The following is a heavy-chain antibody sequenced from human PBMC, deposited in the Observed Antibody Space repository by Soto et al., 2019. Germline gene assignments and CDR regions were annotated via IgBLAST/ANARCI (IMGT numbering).Heavy chain of an antibody. CDR2: ITGSGRDT. V-gene: IGHV3-23*01. CDR3: AKNGLDNSPSAIDS. CDR1: GFTFRSNV. D-gene: IGHD2-8*01. J-gene: IGHJ4*02. Sequence: GGSLRLSCAASGFTFRSNVLSWVRQAPGKGLDWVSGITGSGRDTYYADSVKGRFTISRDNSKNMVFLQMNSLRAEDTALYYCAKNGLDNSPSAIDSWGPGTLVTI.